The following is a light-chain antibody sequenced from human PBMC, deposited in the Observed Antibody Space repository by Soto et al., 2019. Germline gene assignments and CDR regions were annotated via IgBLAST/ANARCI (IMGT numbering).Light chain of an antibody. J-gene: IGLJ2*01. CDR1: SGHSSYA. V-gene: IGLV4-69*01. CDR3: QTWGTGIVV. CDR2: LNSDGSH. Sequence: QPVVTQSPSASASLGDSVKLTCTLSSGHSSYAIAWHQQQPEKGPRYLMKLNSDGSHSKGDGIPDRFSGSSSGAERYLTISSLQSEDEADYYCQTWGTGIVVFGGGTKLTVL.